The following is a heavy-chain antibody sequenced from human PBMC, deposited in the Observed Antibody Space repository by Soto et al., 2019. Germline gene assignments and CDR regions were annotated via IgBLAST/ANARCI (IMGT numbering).Heavy chain of an antibody. V-gene: IGHV3-33*01. D-gene: IGHD2-15*01. Sequence: QVQLVESGGGVVQPGRSLRLSCAASGFTFSSYGMHWVRQAPGKGLEWVAVIWYDGSNKYYADSAKGRFTISRDNSKNTLYLQMNSLRAEDTAVYYCATRGYCSGGSCYPENDYWGQGTLVTVSS. CDR2: IWYDGSNK. J-gene: IGHJ4*02. CDR3: ATRGYCSGGSCYPENDY. CDR1: GFTFSSYG.